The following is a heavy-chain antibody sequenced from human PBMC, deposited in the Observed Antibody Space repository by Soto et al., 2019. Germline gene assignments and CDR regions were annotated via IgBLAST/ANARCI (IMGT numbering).Heavy chain of an antibody. CDR2: IIPILGIA. CDR3: AREGTILTGYYITWWFDP. CDR1: GGTFSSYT. V-gene: IGHV1-69*08. Sequence: QVQLVQSGAEVKKPGSSVKVSCKASGGTFSSYTISWVRQAPGQGLEWMGRIIPILGIANYAQKFQGRVTITADKSTSTAYMELSSLRSEDTAVYYCAREGTILTGYYITWWFDPWGQGTLVTVSS. J-gene: IGHJ5*02. D-gene: IGHD3-9*01.